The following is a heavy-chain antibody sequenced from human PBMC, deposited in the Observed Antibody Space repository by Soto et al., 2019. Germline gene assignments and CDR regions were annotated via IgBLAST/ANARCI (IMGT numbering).Heavy chain of an antibody. CDR2: IYYSGST. CDR1: GGSISSYY. V-gene: IGHV4-59*01. CDR3: ASATTVTTSEYFQH. J-gene: IGHJ1*01. D-gene: IGHD4-17*01. Sequence: SETLSLTCTVSGGSISSYYWSWIRQPPGKGLEWFGYIYYSGSTNYNPSPRSRVTISVDTSKNQLSLKLGSVTAAETAVYYCASATTVTTSEYFQHWGQGTLVTVSS.